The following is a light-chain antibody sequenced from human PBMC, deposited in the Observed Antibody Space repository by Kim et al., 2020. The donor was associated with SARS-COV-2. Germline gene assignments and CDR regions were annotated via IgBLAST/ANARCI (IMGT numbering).Light chain of an antibody. Sequence: PGQSVTISCTGTSSDVGGYNYVSWYQQHSGKAPKLIIYDVSERPSGVPDRFSGSKSGNTASLTISGLQAEDEGDYYCSYGDKYTYVFGGGTKVTGL. V-gene: IGLV2-11*03. CDR2: DVS. J-gene: IGLJ1*01. CDR3: CSYGDKYTYV. CDR1: SSDVGGYNY.